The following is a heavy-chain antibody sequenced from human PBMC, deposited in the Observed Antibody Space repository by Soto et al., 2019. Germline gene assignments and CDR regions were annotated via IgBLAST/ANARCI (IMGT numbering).Heavy chain of an antibody. J-gene: IGHJ5*02. CDR2: IDPSDSYT. CDR1: GNSFTSYW. Sequence: PGESLKISCKGSGNSFTSYWISWVRQMPGKGLEWMGRIDPSDSYTNYSPSFQGHVTISADKSISTAYLQWSTLKASDTALYYCASLHRMDEFIGMSWGQGTLVTVSS. V-gene: IGHV5-10-1*01. D-gene: IGHD2-15*01. CDR3: ASLHRMDEFIGMS.